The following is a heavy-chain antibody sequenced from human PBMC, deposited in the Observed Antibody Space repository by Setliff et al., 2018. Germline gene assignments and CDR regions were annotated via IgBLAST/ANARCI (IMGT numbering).Heavy chain of an antibody. J-gene: IGHJ3*02. CDR2: ISAYNGNT. Sequence: ASVKVSCKASGYTFTSYGISWVRQAPGQGLEWMGWISAYNGNTNYAQKLQGRVTMTTDTSTSTAYMELRSLRSDDTAVYYCARVLFHCSSTSCYLDAFDIWGQGTMVPVSS. D-gene: IGHD2-2*01. V-gene: IGHV1-18*01. CDR1: GYTFTSYG. CDR3: ARVLFHCSSTSCYLDAFDI.